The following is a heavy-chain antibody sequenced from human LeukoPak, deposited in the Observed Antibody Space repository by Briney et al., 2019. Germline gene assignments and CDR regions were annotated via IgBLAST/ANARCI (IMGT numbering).Heavy chain of an antibody. V-gene: IGHV3-7*01. J-gene: IGHJ4*02. CDR3: ARDQALWGYTAMVGAFDY. Sequence: PGGSLRLSCAASGFTFSSSWMSWVRQAPGKGLEWVANIKQDGSEKYYVDSVKGRFTISRDNAKNSLYLQMNSLRAEDTAVYYCARDQALWGYTAMVGAFDYWGQGTLVTVSS. D-gene: IGHD5-18*01. CDR1: GFTFSSSW. CDR2: IKQDGSEK.